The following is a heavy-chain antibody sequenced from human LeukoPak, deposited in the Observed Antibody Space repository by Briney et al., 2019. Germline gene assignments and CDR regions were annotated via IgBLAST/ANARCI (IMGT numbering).Heavy chain of an antibody. D-gene: IGHD2-2*01. V-gene: IGHV3-53*01. CDR3: AREVISTPSYFDY. J-gene: IGHJ4*02. CDR1: GFTVSSSF. Sequence: GESLRLSCAASGFTVSSSFIYWVRRAPGKGLEWVSFIHRDDKTYYADSVKGRFTMSRDSSKNTLYLQMNSLGADDTAVYYCAREVISTPSYFDYWGQGILVTVSS. CDR2: IHRDDKT.